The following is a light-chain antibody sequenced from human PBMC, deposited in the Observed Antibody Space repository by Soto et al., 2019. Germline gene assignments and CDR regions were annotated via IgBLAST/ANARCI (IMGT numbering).Light chain of an antibody. V-gene: IGLV1-44*01. CDR3: ATWDDTLNGWV. J-gene: IGLJ3*02. CDR1: SSNIGSNT. CDR2: TNF. Sequence: QSVLTQPPSASGTPGQSIPISCSGGSSNIGSNTVNWYQQIPGTAPKLLIYTNFRRPSGVPDRFSGSKSVTSASLAISGLQSEDEAHYYCATWDDTLNGWVFGGGTKVTVL.